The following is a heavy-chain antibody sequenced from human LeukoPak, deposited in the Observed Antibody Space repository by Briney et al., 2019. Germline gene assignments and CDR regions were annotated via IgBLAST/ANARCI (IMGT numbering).Heavy chain of an antibody. D-gene: IGHD2-15*01. CDR3: AVRYCSGGDCYSWFDP. J-gene: IGHJ5*02. Sequence: GASVKVSCKASGDTFSKYAFNWVRQAPGQGLEWIEGIRPIFGTANYAQKFQGRVTIIADESTSTAYMELNSLRSDDTAVYYCAVRYCSGGDCYSWFDPWGQGTLVTVSS. CDR2: IRPIFGTA. CDR1: GDTFSKYA. V-gene: IGHV1-69*13.